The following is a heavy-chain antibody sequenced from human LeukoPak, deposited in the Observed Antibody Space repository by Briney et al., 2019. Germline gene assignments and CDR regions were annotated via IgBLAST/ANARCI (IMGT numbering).Heavy chain of an antibody. D-gene: IGHD2-8*01. V-gene: IGHV1-8*01. CDR3: ARGPLGYCTNGVCIK. CDR2: MNPNSGNT. CDR1: GYTFTSYD. Sequence: ASVKVSCKASGYTFTSYDINWVRQATGQGLEWMGWMNPNSGNTGYAQKFQGRVTMTRNTTISTAYMELSSLRSEDTAVYYCARGPLGYCTNGVCIKWGQGTLVTVSS. J-gene: IGHJ4*02.